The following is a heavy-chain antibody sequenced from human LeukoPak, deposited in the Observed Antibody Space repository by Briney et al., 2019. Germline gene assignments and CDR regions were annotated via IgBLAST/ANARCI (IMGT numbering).Heavy chain of an antibody. CDR2: INPDGSTT. V-gene: IGHV3-74*01. Sequence: PGGSLRLSCAASGFTFISYSMNWVRQAPGKGLEWVSFINPDGSTTNYADSVKGRFTISRDNAKNALYLQMNSLRAEDTAVYYCAKDLHYGSADYWGQGTLVTVSS. CDR3: AKDLHYGSADY. J-gene: IGHJ4*02. D-gene: IGHD3-10*01. CDR1: GFTFISYS.